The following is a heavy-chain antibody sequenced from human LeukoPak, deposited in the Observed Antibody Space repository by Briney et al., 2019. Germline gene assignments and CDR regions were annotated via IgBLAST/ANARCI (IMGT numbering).Heavy chain of an antibody. V-gene: IGHV1-18*04. D-gene: IGHD3-10*01. Sequence: ASVKVSCKASGYTFTGYYMHWVRQAPGQGLEWMGWISAYNGNTNYAQKLQGRVTMTTDTSTSTAYMELRSLRSDDTAVYYCARDWDYYGSGRGKWFDPWGQGTLVTVSS. J-gene: IGHJ5*02. CDR2: ISAYNGNT. CDR3: ARDWDYYGSGRGKWFDP. CDR1: GYTFTGYY.